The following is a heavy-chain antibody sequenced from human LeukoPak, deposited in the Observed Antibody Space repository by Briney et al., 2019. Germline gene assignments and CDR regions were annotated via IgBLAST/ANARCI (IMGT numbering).Heavy chain of an antibody. Sequence: GGSLRLSCAASGFTVSSNYMSWVRQAPGKGLEWVSAISGSGGSTYYADSVKGRFTISRDNSKNTLYLQMNSLRAEDTAVYYCAKASVVTAIRNAFDYWGQGTLVTVSS. CDR2: ISGSGGST. CDR1: GFTVSSNY. D-gene: IGHD2-21*02. J-gene: IGHJ4*02. V-gene: IGHV3-23*01. CDR3: AKASVVTAIRNAFDY.